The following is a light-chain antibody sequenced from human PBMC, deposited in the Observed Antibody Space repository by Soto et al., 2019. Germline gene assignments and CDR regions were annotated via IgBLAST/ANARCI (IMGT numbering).Light chain of an antibody. V-gene: IGKV3-11*01. CDR3: QVRGNLLLT. CDR2: DAS. J-gene: IGKJ5*01. Sequence: EIVMTQSPATLSLSPGESATLSCRASRSVSSYLAWYQQKPGQAPRLLIYDASNRPTDFPARFSGSGSGTYLTLTISSLEPEDLAVYYCQVRGNLLLTFGQGTRLEI. CDR1: RSVSSY.